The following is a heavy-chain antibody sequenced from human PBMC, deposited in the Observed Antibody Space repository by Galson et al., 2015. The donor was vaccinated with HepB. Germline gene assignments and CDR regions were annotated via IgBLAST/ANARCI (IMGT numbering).Heavy chain of an antibody. D-gene: IGHD3-10*01. CDR3: TTERTHVLLWFGELLYPYYFDY. Sequence: SLRLSCAASGFTFSNAWMSWVRQAPGKGLEWVGRIKSKTDGGTTDYAAPVKGRFTISRDDSKNTLYLQMNSLKTEDTAVYYCTTERTHVLLWFGELLYPYYFDYWGQGTLVTVSS. J-gene: IGHJ4*02. V-gene: IGHV3-15*01. CDR2: IKSKTDGGTT. CDR1: GFTFSNAW.